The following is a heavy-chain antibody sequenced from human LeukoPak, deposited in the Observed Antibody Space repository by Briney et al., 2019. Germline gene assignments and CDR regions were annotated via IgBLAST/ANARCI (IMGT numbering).Heavy chain of an antibody. CDR3: ARQAYGGNSRTFDI. V-gene: IGHV5-51*01. J-gene: IGHJ3*02. CDR1: GYSFTTYW. CDR2: IYPGDSDT. Sequence: GESLQISCQGSGYSFTTYWIGWVRQLPGKGLEWMGIIYPGDSDTRYSPSFQGQVTVSADKSISTAYLQWSSVKASDTAMYYCARQAYGGNSRTFDIWGQGTMVTVSS. D-gene: IGHD4-23*01.